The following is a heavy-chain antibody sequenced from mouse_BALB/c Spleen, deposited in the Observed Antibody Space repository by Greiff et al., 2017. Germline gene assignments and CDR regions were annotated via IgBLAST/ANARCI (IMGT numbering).Heavy chain of an antibody. CDR2: ISDGGSYT. CDR3: ARDRCYYRYDGFAY. Sequence: EVKLVESGGGLVKPGGSLKLSCAASGFTFSDYYMYWVRQTPEKRLEWVATISDGGSYTYYPDSVKGRFTISRDNAKNNLYLQMSSLKSEDTAMYYCARDRCYYRYDGFAYWGQGTLVTVSA. J-gene: IGHJ3*01. V-gene: IGHV5-4*02. CDR1: GFTFSDYY. D-gene: IGHD2-14*01.